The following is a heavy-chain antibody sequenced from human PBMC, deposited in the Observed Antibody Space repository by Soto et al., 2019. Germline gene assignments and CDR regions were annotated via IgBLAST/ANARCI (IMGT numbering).Heavy chain of an antibody. CDR2: IDHTGGT. V-gene: IGHV4-34*01. J-gene: IGHJ4*02. Sequence: PSETLSLTCTVYDASFRCYYWSWIRQPPGKGLEWIGEIDHTGGTKYNPSLESRVTISVDASKNQFSLKLTSVTAADTAVYYCARGHLGYSSSWSGFDYWGQGTLVTVSS. CDR3: ARGHLGYSSSWSGFDY. D-gene: IGHD6-13*01. CDR1: DASFRCYY.